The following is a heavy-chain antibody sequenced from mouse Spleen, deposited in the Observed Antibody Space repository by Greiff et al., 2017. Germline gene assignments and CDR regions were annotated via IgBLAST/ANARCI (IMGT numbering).Heavy chain of an antibody. V-gene: IGHV1-4*01. CDR1: GYTFTSYT. CDR2: INPSSGYT. D-gene: IGHD2-4*01. J-gene: IGHJ4*01. Sequence: LVESGAELVKPGASVKLSCKASGYTFTSYTMHWVKQRPGQGLEWIGYINPSSGYTKYNQKFKDKATLTADKSSSTAYMQLSSLTSEDSAVYYCARDDYDVDYAMDYWGQGTSVTVSS. CDR3: ARDDYDVDYAMDY.